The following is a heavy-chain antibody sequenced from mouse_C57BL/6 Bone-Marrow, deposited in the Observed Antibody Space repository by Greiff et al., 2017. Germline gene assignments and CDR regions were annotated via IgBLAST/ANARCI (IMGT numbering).Heavy chain of an antibody. D-gene: IGHD1-1*01. CDR2: IYPGDGDT. J-gene: IGHJ2*01. V-gene: IGHV1-80*01. CDR1: GYAFSSYW. CDR3: ARQAITTVVAKDYFDY. Sequence: QVQLQQSGAELVKPGASVKISCKASGYAFSSYWMNWVKQRPGKGLEWIGQIYPGDGDTNYNGKFKGKATLTADKSSSTAYMQLSSLTSEDSAVYFCARQAITTVVAKDYFDYWGQGTTLTVSS.